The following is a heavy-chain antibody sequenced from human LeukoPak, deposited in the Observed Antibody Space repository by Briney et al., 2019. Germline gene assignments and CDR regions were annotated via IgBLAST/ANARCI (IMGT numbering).Heavy chain of an antibody. Sequence: ASVKVFCKASGYTFNSYDINWLRQATGQGLEWMGWMTPNSGNTGYAQKFQGRVTMTRNTSISTAYMELSSLRSEDTAVYYCARRAARPRYYYYYGMDVWGQGTTVTVSS. CDR2: MTPNSGNT. CDR1: GYTFNSYD. CDR3: ARRAARPRYYYYYGMDV. V-gene: IGHV1-8*01. J-gene: IGHJ6*02. D-gene: IGHD6-6*01.